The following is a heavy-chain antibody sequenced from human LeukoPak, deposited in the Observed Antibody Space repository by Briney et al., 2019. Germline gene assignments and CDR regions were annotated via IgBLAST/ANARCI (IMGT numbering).Heavy chain of an antibody. CDR1: GGPFSGYY. Sequence: SETLSLTCAVYGGPFSGYYWSRIRQPPGKGLEWIGEINHSGSTNYNPSLKSRVTISVDTSKNQFSLKLSSVTAADTAVYYCARGRRITMIVVVITRAYYFDYWGQGTLVTVSS. V-gene: IGHV4-34*01. D-gene: IGHD3-22*01. J-gene: IGHJ4*02. CDR2: INHSGST. CDR3: ARGRRITMIVVVITRAYYFDY.